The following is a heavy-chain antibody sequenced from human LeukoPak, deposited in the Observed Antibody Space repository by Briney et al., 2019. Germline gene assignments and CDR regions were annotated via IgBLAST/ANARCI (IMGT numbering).Heavy chain of an antibody. J-gene: IGHJ4*02. CDR3: AREGGGYYDSSGYYDY. V-gene: IGHV3-64*01. CDR1: GFTFSSYA. CDR2: ISSNGGST. Sequence: PGGSLRLSCAASGFTFSSYAMHWVRQAPGKGLEYVSAISSNGGSTYYANSAKGRFTISRDNSKNTLYLQMGSLRAEDMAVYYCAREGGGYYDSSGYYDYWGQGTLVTVSS. D-gene: IGHD3-22*01.